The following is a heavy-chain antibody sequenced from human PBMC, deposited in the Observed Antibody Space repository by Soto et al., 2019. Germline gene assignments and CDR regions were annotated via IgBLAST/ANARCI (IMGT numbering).Heavy chain of an antibody. J-gene: IGHJ5*02. Sequence: QVQLQQWGAGLLKPSETLSLTCAVSGESFSNYYWAWIRQPPGKGLEWIGEIDHSGYINYNPSLKSRVTISADTSKNQFSLKLSSVTAADTTVYYCARGKYCSGGTCQHNYFDPWSQGTLVTVSS. CDR2: IDHSGYI. V-gene: IGHV4-34*01. CDR1: GESFSNYY. CDR3: ARGKYCSGGTCQHNYFDP. D-gene: IGHD2-15*01.